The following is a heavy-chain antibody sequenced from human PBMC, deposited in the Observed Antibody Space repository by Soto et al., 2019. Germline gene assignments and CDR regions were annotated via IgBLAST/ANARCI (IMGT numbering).Heavy chain of an antibody. CDR2: IIPILGIA. Sequence: QVQLVQSGAEVKKPGSSVKVSCKASGGTFSSYTISWVRQAPGQGLEWMGRIIPILGIANYAQKFQGRVTITADKSTSTAYMELSSLRSEDTAVYYCARDWSSTSCHLYGMDVWGQGTTVTVSS. D-gene: IGHD2-2*01. V-gene: IGHV1-69*08. J-gene: IGHJ6*02. CDR1: GGTFSSYT. CDR3: ARDWSSTSCHLYGMDV.